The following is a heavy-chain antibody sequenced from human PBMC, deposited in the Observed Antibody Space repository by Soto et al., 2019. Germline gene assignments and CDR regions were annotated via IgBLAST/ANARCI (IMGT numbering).Heavy chain of an antibody. CDR3: ASPTFGSSWKRYYGMDV. CDR1: GGSFSGYY. V-gene: IGHV4-34*01. D-gene: IGHD6-13*01. CDR2: INHSGST. Sequence: QVQLQQWGAGLLKPSETLSLTCAVYGGSFSGYYWSWIRQPPGKGLEWIGEINHSGSTNYNPSLKSRVTISVXXSXYXFSVKLSSVTDADTAVYYCASPTFGSSWKRYYGMDVWGQGTTVTVSS. J-gene: IGHJ6*02.